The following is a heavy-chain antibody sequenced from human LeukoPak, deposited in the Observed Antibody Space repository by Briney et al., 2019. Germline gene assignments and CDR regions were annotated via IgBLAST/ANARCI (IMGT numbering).Heavy chain of an antibody. CDR3: ARHWRTRFDY. Sequence: PSETLSLTCTVSGGSISSSSYYWGWIRQPPGKGLEWIGSIYYSGSTCYNPSLKSRVTISVDTSKNQFSLKLSSVTAADTAVYYCARHWRTRFDYWGQGTLVTVSS. CDR1: GGSISSSSYY. V-gene: IGHV4-39*01. CDR2: IYYSGST. J-gene: IGHJ4*02.